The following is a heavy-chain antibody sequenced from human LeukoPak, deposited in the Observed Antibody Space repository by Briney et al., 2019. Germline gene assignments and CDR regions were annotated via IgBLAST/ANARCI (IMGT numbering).Heavy chain of an antibody. CDR3: AKGLLWFGEFFDY. CDR1: GFTFSPFW. V-gene: IGHV3-74*01. J-gene: IGHJ4*02. CDR2: IGLDGSNT. D-gene: IGHD3-10*01. Sequence: GGSLRLSCATSGFTFSPFWIHWVRQAPGKGLEWVSRIGLDGSNTNYADSVKGRFTISRDNSKNTLYLQMNSLRAEDTAVYYCAKGLLWFGEFFDYWGQGTLVTVSS.